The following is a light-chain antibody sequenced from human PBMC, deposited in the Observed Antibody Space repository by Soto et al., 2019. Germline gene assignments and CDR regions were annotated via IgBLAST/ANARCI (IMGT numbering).Light chain of an antibody. Sequence: EDVLTQSPGTLSLSPGERATLSCRASQSVSRPYLAWYQQKPGQAPRLLIYAASSRATGIPDRFSGSGSGTDFTLTISRLEPEDVAVYYCQQYGSSPTFGQGTKVDIK. V-gene: IGKV3-20*01. J-gene: IGKJ1*01. CDR3: QQYGSSPT. CDR2: AAS. CDR1: QSVSRPY.